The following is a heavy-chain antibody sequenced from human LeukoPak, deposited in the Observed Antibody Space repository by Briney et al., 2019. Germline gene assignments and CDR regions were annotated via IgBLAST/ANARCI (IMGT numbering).Heavy chain of an antibody. Sequence: GGSLRLSCAPSGFTFSRHGMHWVRQAPGKGLEWVAIISNDGSRKYYAHSVEGRFTISRDNSKNTLYLQMDSLRAEDTAVYYCARAIYDSSGFGDYWGQGTLVTVSS. CDR1: GFTFSRHG. D-gene: IGHD3-22*01. CDR2: ISNDGSRK. J-gene: IGHJ4*02. CDR3: ARAIYDSSGFGDY. V-gene: IGHV3-30*03.